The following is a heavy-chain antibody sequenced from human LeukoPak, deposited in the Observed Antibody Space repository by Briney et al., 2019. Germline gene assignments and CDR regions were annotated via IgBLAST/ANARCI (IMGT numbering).Heavy chain of an antibody. D-gene: IGHD3-10*01. CDR3: ARVRVVRGVMGAFDI. J-gene: IGHJ3*02. V-gene: IGHV1-2*02. CDR1: GYTFTSYY. Sequence: ASVKVSCKASGYTFTSYYMHWVRQAPGQGLEWMGWINPNSGGTNYAQKFQGRVTMTRDTSVSTAYMELSRLRSDDTAVYYCARVRVVRGVMGAFDIWGQGTMVTVSS. CDR2: INPNSGGT.